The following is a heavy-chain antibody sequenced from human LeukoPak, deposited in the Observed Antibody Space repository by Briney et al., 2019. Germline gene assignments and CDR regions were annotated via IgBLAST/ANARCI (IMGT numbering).Heavy chain of an antibody. D-gene: IGHD6-19*01. J-gene: IGHJ4*02. CDR1: GFTFSSYA. Sequence: GGSLRLSCAASGFTFSSYAMSWVRQAPGKGLEWVSSISGGGGSTYYADSVKGRFTISRDNSKNTLYLQMNSLRAEDTAVYYCAKGLYSSGWYYFDYWGQGTLVTVSS. V-gene: IGHV3-23*01. CDR2: ISGGGGST. CDR3: AKGLYSSGWYYFDY.